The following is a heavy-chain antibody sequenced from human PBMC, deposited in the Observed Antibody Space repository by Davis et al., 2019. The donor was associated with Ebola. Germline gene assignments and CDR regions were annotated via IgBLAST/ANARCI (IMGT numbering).Heavy chain of an antibody. J-gene: IGHJ4*02. Sequence: GESLKISCAASGFTFSNAWMSWVRQAPGKGLEWVAVISYDGSNKYYADSVKGRFTISRDNSKNTLYLQMNSLRAEDTAVYYCARGWWDSSGYYYGFDYWGQGTLVTVSS. CDR2: ISYDGSNK. CDR1: GFTFSNAW. V-gene: IGHV3-30-3*01. D-gene: IGHD3-22*01. CDR3: ARGWWDSSGYYYGFDY.